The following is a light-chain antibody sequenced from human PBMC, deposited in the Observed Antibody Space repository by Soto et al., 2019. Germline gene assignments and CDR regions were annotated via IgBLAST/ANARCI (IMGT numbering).Light chain of an antibody. CDR2: KAS. V-gene: IGKV1-5*03. CDR1: QSISSW. J-gene: IGKJ1*01. Sequence: DIQMTQSPSTLSASVGDRVTITCRASQSISSWLAWYQQKPGKAPKLLIYKASSLKSGVPSRFSGSGSGTEFTLTITSLQPDDFATYYCQQYNSNWTXGQGTKVDIK. CDR3: QQYNSNWT.